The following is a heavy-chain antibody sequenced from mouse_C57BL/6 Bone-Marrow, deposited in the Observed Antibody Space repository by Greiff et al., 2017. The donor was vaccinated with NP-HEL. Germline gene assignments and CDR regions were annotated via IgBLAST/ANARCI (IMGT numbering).Heavy chain of an antibody. J-gene: IGHJ2*01. CDR1: GYTFTSYW. D-gene: IGHD1-1*01. V-gene: IGHV1-7*01. CDR2: INPSSGYT. CDR3: ARGIYYYGSSFFDY. Sequence: QVQLQQSGAELAKPGASVKLSCKASGYTFTSYWMHWVKQRPGQGLEWIGYINPSSGYTKYNQKFKDKATLTAYKSSSTAYMQLSSLTYEDSAVYYCARGIYYYGSSFFDYWGQGTTLTVSS.